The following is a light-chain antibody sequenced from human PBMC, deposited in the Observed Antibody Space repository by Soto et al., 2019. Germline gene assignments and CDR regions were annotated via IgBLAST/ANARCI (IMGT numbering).Light chain of an antibody. CDR1: SSNIGNNY. J-gene: IGLJ2*01. V-gene: IGLV1-51*01. CDR2: DNN. Sequence: QSVLTQPPSVSAAPGQKVTISCYGSSSNIGNNYVSWYQQLPGTAPKLLIYDNNKRPSGIPDRFSGSKSGTSATLGITGLQTGDEADYYCGTWDSSLSAGVFGGGTKLTVL. CDR3: GTWDSSLSAGV.